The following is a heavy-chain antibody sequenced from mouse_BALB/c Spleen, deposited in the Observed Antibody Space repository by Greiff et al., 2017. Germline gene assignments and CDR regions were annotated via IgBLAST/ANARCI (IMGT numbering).Heavy chain of an antibody. CDR2: ISTYYGDA. CDR3: ASGGNYDFDY. CDR1: GYTFTDYA. Sequence: QVQLQQSGAELVRPGVSVKISCKGSGYTFTDYAMHWVKQSHAKSLEWIGVISTYYGDASYNQKFKGKATMTVDKSSSTAYMELARLTSEDSAIYYCASGGNYDFDYWGQGTTLTVSS. D-gene: IGHD1-1*02. J-gene: IGHJ2*01. V-gene: IGHV1S137*01.